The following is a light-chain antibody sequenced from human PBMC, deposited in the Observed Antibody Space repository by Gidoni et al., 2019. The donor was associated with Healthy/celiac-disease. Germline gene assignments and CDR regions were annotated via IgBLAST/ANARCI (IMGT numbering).Light chain of an antibody. CDR1: QSVSSSY. CDR3: QQYGSSRGFT. Sequence: EIVLTQSPGTLSLSPGESATLPCRASQSVSSSYLAWYQQKPGQAPRLLIYGASSRATGIPDRFSGSGSGTDFTLTISRLEPEDFAVYYCQQYGSSRGFTFGPGTKVDIK. J-gene: IGKJ3*01. CDR2: GAS. V-gene: IGKV3-20*01.